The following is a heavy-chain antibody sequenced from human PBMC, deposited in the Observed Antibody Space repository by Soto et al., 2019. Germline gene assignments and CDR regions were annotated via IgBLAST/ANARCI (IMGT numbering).Heavy chain of an antibody. CDR3: ARDPVGATRFDY. D-gene: IGHD1-26*01. CDR2: IYYLGRT. V-gene: IGHV4-59*01. CDR1: SISTYY. Sequence: PSDTLSLTCTVDSISTYYWNWIRQPPGKGLEWIGYIYYLGRTNYNSSLRSRVTMSIDTSKNQFSLKLSSVTAGDTAIYYCARDPVGATRFDYWGQGVPVTVSS. J-gene: IGHJ4*02.